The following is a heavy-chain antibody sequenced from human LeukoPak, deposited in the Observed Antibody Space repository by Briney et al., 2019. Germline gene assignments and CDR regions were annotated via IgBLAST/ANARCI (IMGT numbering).Heavy chain of an antibody. Sequence: GASVKVSCKASGYTITGYYMHWVRQAPGQGLEWMGWINPNSGGTSYAQKFQGRVTMTRDTSINTAYMELSRLRSDDTAVFFCAVVSAAINSWGQGTLVTVSS. CDR1: GYTITGYY. CDR3: AVVSAAINS. D-gene: IGHD2-2*02. J-gene: IGHJ4*02. V-gene: IGHV1-2*02. CDR2: INPNSGGT.